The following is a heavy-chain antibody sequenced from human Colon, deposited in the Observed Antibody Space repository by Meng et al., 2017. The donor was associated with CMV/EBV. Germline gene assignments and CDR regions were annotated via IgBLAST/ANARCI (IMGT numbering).Heavy chain of an antibody. V-gene: IGHV3-21*01. CDR1: GLTFSTIV. J-gene: IGHJ4*02. CDR3: ERAGGAVAGRGGFDH. D-gene: IGHD6-19*01. Sequence: SGLTFSTIVIGWVRQAPGQGLEWVASITSSSGYRFYADSVKGRFTISRDNAKNSLFLQMNRLSANDTAVYYGERAGGAVAGRGGFDHWGLGTLVTVSS. CDR2: ITSSSGYR.